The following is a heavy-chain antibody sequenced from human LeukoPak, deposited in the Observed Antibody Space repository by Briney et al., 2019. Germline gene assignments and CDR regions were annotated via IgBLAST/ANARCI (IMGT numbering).Heavy chain of an antibody. CDR2: INTNTGNP. J-gene: IGHJ4*02. CDR1: GYTFTTYA. D-gene: IGHD5-24*01. V-gene: IGHV7-4-1*02. Sequence: ASVKVSCKASGYTFTTYAMNWVRQAPGQGLEWMGWINTNTGNPTYAQGFTGRFVFSLDTSVSTAYLQISSLKAEDTAVYYCASLQLMRRDGYFDYWGQGTLVTVSS. CDR3: ASLQLMRRDGYFDY.